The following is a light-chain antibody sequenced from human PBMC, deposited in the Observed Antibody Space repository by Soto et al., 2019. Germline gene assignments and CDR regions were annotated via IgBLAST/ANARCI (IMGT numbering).Light chain of an antibody. CDR2: AAS. Sequence: SVLMPTSDSLAASIGESATIKCKSRQSVLYSSNNKNYLAWYQQKPGQAPKLLIYAASTRESGVPYRFSGSGSGTDFTLTIISLQAEDVTLYYCQQYSCPPRTFGQGSMVDIK. CDR3: QQYSCPPRT. V-gene: IGKV4-1*01. CDR1: QSVLYSSNNKNY. J-gene: IGKJ1*01.